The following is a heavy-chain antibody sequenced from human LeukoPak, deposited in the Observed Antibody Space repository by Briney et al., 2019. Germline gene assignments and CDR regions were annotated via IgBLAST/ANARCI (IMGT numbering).Heavy chain of an antibody. D-gene: IGHD3-22*01. CDR2: ISSSSSTI. CDR1: GFTFSSYS. Sequence: GGSLRLSCAASGFTFSSYSMNWVRQAPGKGLEWVSYISSSSSTIYYADSVKGRFTISRDNAKNSLYLQMNSLRAEDTAVYYCAREGLTYYYDSSGPNWFDPWGQGTLVTVSS. CDR3: AREGLTYYYDSSGPNWFDP. V-gene: IGHV3-48*01. J-gene: IGHJ5*02.